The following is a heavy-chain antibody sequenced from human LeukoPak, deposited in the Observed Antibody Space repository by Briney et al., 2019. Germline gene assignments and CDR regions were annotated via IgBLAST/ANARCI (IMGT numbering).Heavy chain of an antibody. CDR2: IYHSGST. V-gene: IGHV4-30-2*01. J-gene: IGHJ4*02. Sequence: SQTLSLTCAVSGGSISSGGYSWGWIRQPPGKGLEWIGYIYHSGSTYYNPALRSRVTISVDRTKNQFSLKLSSVTAADTAVYYCARQKETIFGVVIGYFDYWGQGTLVTVSS. CDR1: GGSISSGGYS. CDR3: ARQKETIFGVVIGYFDY. D-gene: IGHD3-3*01.